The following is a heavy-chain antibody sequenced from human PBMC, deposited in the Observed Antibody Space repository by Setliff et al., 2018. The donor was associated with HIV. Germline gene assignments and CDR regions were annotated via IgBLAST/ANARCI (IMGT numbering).Heavy chain of an antibody. D-gene: IGHD3-10*01. CDR2: IYYRGST. Sequence: SETLSLTCTVSGGSISSYYWSWIRQPPGKVLEWIGYIYYRGSTHYNPSLKSRVTISVDTYKNRFSLTPRSVTAADTAVYYCARTRSGTYYGEMNWFDPWGQGILVTVSS. CDR3: ARTRSGTYYGEMNWFDP. CDR1: GGSISSYY. V-gene: IGHV4-59*08. J-gene: IGHJ5*02.